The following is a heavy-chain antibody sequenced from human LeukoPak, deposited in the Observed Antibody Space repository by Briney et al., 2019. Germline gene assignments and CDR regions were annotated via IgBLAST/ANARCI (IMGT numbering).Heavy chain of an antibody. CDR3: ARGDVPTSGHYYDSSGYFHFDY. CDR1: GGSISSGGYY. V-gene: IGHV4-30-2*05. J-gene: IGHJ4*02. CDR2: IYHSGST. Sequence: PSETLSLTCTVSGGSISSGGYYWSWIRQPPGKGLEWIGYIYHSGSTYYNPSLKSRVTISVDTSKNQFSLKLSSVTAADTAVYYCARGDVPTSGHYYDSSGYFHFDYWGQGTLVTVSS. D-gene: IGHD3-22*01.